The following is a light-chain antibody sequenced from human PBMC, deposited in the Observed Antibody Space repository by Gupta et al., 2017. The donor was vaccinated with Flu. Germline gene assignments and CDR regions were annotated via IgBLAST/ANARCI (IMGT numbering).Light chain of an antibody. CDR1: QSVLYDSTEKDY. V-gene: IGKV4-1*01. J-gene: IGKJ4*01. CDR2: WAT. Sequence: NCNSSQSVLYDSTEKDYLSWYQQKPGQPPKLLISWATTRESGVPDRFSASGSGTDFTLTIASLQAEDVAVYYCQQYYDVPFTFGGGTKVEIK. CDR3: QQYYDVPFT.